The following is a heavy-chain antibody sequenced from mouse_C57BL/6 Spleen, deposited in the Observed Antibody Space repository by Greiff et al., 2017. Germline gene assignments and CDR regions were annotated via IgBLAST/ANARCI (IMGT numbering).Heavy chain of an antibody. CDR2: IYPGDGDT. D-gene: IGHD1-1*01. Sequence: QVQLQQSGPELVKPGASVKISCKASGYAFSSSWMNWVKQRPGKGLEWIGRIYPGDGDTNYNGKFKGKATLTADKSSSTAYMQLSSLTSEDSAVYFCARCDGSSPWFAYWGQGTLVTVSA. V-gene: IGHV1-82*01. CDR3: ARCDGSSPWFAY. J-gene: IGHJ3*01. CDR1: GYAFSSSW.